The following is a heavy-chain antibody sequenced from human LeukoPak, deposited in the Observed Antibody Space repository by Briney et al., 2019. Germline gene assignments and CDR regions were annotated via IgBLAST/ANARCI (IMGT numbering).Heavy chain of an antibody. Sequence: GGSLRLSCAASGFIFTNYFMSWVRQAPGKGLGWVASIKHDGSEKYYVDSVRGRFTISRDNTMNSLYLQISSLRAEDTAVYYCATDRGWRTSGYYLYYFEYWGQGTLVTFSS. J-gene: IGHJ4*02. CDR3: ATDRGWRTSGYYLYYFEY. V-gene: IGHV3-7*01. CDR2: IKHDGSEK. D-gene: IGHD3-3*01. CDR1: GFIFTNYF.